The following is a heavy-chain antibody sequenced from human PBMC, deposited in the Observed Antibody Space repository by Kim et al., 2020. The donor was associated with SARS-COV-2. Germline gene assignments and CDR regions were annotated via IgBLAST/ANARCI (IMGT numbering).Heavy chain of an antibody. CDR1: GGSISSSSYY. CDR2: IYYSGST. D-gene: IGHD3-9*01. J-gene: IGHJ6*02. CDR3: ARIRYKGYYGMDV. V-gene: IGHV4-39*07. Sequence: SETLSLTCTVSGGSISSSSYYWGWIRQPPGKGLEWIGSIYYSGSTYYNPSLKSRVTISVDTSKNQFSLKLSSVTAADTAVYYCARIRYKGYYGMDVWGQGTTVTVSS.